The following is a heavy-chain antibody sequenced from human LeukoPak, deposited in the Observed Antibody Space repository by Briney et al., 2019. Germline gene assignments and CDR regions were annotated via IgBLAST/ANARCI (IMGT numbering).Heavy chain of an antibody. CDR1: GGSISNYY. D-gene: IGHD2-21*02. V-gene: IGHV4-4*07. Sequence: SETLSLTCTVSGGSISNYYWSWIRQPAGKGLEWIGRISASGNTNYNPSLKSRVTMSVDTSMNLFALKLGSVTAADTAVYYCARQGVATAIDYWGQGTLVTVSS. CDR2: ISASGNT. J-gene: IGHJ4*02. CDR3: ARQGVATAIDY.